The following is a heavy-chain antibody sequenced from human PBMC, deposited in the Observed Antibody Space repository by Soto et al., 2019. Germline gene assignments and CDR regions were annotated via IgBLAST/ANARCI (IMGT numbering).Heavy chain of an antibody. J-gene: IGHJ3*02. CDR2: ISWNSGSI. D-gene: IGHD6-13*01. V-gene: IGHV3-9*01. CDR1: GFTFDDYA. Sequence: LRLSCAASGFTFDDYAMHWVRQAPGKGLEWVSGISWNSGSIGYADSVKGRFTISRDNAKNSLYLQMNSLRAEDTALYYCAKDRRSSSWHDAFDIWGQGTMVTVSS. CDR3: AKDRRSSSWHDAFDI.